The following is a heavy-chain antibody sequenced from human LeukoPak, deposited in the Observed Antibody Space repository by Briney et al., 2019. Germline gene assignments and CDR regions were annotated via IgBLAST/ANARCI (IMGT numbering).Heavy chain of an antibody. V-gene: IGHV3-30*04. CDR2: ISYDGSNK. J-gene: IGHJ3*02. CDR3: ARDYAFDI. Sequence: GGSLRLSCAASGFTFSSYAMHWVRQAPGKGLEWVAVISYDGSNKYYADSVKGRFTISRDNAKNTLYLQMNSLRAEDTAVYYCARDYAFDIWGQGTMVTVSS. CDR1: GFTFSSYA.